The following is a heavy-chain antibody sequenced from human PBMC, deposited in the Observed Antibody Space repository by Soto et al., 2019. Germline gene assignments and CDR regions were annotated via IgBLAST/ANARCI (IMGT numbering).Heavy chain of an antibody. J-gene: IGHJ4*02. CDR2: IYHSGST. CDR3: ARGVKDYYGSGSYLPWFDY. V-gene: IGHV4-30-2*01. CDR1: GGSISSGGYS. D-gene: IGHD3-10*01. Sequence: SETLSLTCAVSGGSISSGGYSWSWIRQPPGKGLEWIGYIYHSGSTYYNPSLKSRVTISVDRSKNQFSLKLSSVTAADTAVYYCARGVKDYYGSGSYLPWFDYWGQGTLVTVSS.